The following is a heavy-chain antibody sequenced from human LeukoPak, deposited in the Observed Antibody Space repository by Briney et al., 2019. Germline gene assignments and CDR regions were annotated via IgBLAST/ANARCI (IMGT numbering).Heavy chain of an antibody. V-gene: IGHV4-39*07. CDR3: ARDGLFVEGGPFDY. J-gene: IGHJ4*02. CDR1: GGSISNTSYY. D-gene: IGHD2-15*01. CDR2: IYYSGST. Sequence: TSETLSLTCTVSGGSISNTSYYWGWIRQPPGKGLEWIGSIYYSGSTYYNPSLKSRVTISIDTSKNQFSLKLSSVTAADTAVYYCARDGLFVEGGPFDYWGQGTLVTVSS.